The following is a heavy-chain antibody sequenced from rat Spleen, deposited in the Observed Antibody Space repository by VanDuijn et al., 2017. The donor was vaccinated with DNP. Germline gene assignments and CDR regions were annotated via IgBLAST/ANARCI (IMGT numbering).Heavy chain of an antibody. Sequence: EVQLVESGGDSVQPGRSMKLSCAASGFTFSNYYMAWVRQAPKKGLEWVASIIYEDSSTHYGDSVKGRFTISRDNAGSTLYLQMNSLRSEDTATYYCARHRYPLYYFDYWGQGVMVTVSS. CDR3: ARHRYPLYYFDY. CDR2: IIYEDSST. CDR1: GFTFSNYY. D-gene: IGHD1-4*01. V-gene: IGHV5-22*01. J-gene: IGHJ2*01.